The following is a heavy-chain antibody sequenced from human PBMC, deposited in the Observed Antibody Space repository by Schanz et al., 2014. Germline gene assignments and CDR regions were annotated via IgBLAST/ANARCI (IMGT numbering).Heavy chain of an antibody. D-gene: IGHD6-19*01. CDR1: GYTFTGYY. CDR2: INTNTGNP. Sequence: QVQLVQSGAEVKTPGASVKVSCKASGYTFTGYYIHWVRQAPGQGLEWMGRINTNTGNPTYAQGFTGRFVFSLDTSVSTAYLQISSLKAEDTAAYYCPTETIAMAGTFSIWGQGTLVTVSS. V-gene: IGHV7-4-1*02. J-gene: IGHJ4*02. CDR3: PTETIAMAGTFSI.